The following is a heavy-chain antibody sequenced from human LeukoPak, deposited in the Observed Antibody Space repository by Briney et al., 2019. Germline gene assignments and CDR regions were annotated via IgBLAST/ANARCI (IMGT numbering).Heavy chain of an antibody. CDR1: GGTFSSYA. Sequence: SVKVSCKASGGTFSSYAISWVRQAPGQGLEWMGGIIPIFGTANYAQKFQGRVTITADESTSTAYMELSSLRSEDTAVYYCAAVTGTTGCFDYWGQGTLVTVSS. D-gene: IGHD1-7*01. J-gene: IGHJ4*02. V-gene: IGHV1-69*13. CDR2: IIPIFGTA. CDR3: AAVTGTTGCFDY.